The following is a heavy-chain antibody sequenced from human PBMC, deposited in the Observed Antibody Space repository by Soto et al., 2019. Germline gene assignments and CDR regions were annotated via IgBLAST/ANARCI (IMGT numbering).Heavy chain of an antibody. Sequence: PSETLSLTCAVYGGSFSGYYWSWIRQPPGKGLEWIGEINHSGSTNYNPSLKSRVTISVDTSKNQFSLKLSSVTAADTAVYYCARAPRPYLDPWGQGIMVTVSS. CDR1: GGSFSGYY. CDR3: ARAPRPYLDP. D-gene: IGHD3-16*01. J-gene: IGHJ5*02. CDR2: INHSGST. V-gene: IGHV4-34*01.